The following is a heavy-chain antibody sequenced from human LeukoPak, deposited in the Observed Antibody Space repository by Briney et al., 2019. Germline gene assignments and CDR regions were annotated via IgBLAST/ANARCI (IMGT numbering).Heavy chain of an antibody. CDR1: GFTFSSFS. V-gene: IGHV3-21*01. D-gene: IGHD3-10*01. CDR3: ATWFSIDY. CDR2: ITSSSNYI. Sequence: GGSLRLSCAASGFTFSSFSMNWVRQAPGKGLEWVSSITSSSNYIYYASSVRGRFTISRDNAKNSLYLQMNSLRAEDTAVYYCATWFSIDYWGQGTMVTVSS. J-gene: IGHJ3*01.